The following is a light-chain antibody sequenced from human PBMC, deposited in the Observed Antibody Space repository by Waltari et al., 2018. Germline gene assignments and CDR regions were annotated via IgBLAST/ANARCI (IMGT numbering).Light chain of an antibody. Sequence: QSILTQPPSVSGAPGQRVTISCTGSSSNIGATYGVHWYKQLPGTAPKLLIYGNSNRPSGVPDRFSGSKSGTSASLAITGLQAEDEADYYCQSYDSSLSVVVFGGGTKLTVL. J-gene: IGLJ2*01. CDR2: GNS. CDR3: QSYDSSLSVVV. CDR1: SSNIGATYG. V-gene: IGLV1-40*01.